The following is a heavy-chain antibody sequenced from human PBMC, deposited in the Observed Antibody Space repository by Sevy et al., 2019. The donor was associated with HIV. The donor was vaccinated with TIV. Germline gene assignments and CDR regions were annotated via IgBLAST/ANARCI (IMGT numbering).Heavy chain of an antibody. D-gene: IGHD3-22*01. V-gene: IGHV4-34*01. CDR2: INHSGST. J-gene: IGHJ4*02. Sequence: SETLSLTCAVYGGSFSGYYWSWIRRPPVKGLEWIGEINHSGSTNDNPSLKSRVTISVDTSKNQFSLKLSSVTAADTAVYYCATGTYYYDSSGYWDYWGQGTLVTVSS. CDR1: GGSFSGYY. CDR3: ATGTYYYDSSGYWDY.